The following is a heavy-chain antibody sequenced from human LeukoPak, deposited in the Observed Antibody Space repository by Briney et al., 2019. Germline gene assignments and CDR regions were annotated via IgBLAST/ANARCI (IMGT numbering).Heavy chain of an antibody. Sequence: GGSLRLSCAASGFTFSSYSMNWVRQAPGKGLEYVSGIDSNGGRTYYANSVKGRFTVSRDNSKNTLYLQMVSLRPEDMAVYYCARGVYSSSSAIDYWGQGTLVTVSS. D-gene: IGHD6-6*01. CDR1: GFTFSSYS. CDR3: ARGVYSSSSAIDY. J-gene: IGHJ4*02. CDR2: IDSNGGRT. V-gene: IGHV3-64*01.